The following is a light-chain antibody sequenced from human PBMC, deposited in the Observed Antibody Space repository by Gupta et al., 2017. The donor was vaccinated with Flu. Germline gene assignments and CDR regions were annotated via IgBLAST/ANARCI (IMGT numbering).Light chain of an antibody. V-gene: IGKV4-1*01. CDR2: WAS. J-gene: IGKJ3*01. CDR1: QSVLYSSDNKNY. CDR3: QQYYSTLLFT. Sequence: LGERATINCKSSQSVLYSSDNKNYLAWYQQKPGQPPKLLISWASTRESGVPDRFSGSGSGTDFTLTISSLQAEDVAVYYCQQYYSTLLFTFGPGTKVDIK.